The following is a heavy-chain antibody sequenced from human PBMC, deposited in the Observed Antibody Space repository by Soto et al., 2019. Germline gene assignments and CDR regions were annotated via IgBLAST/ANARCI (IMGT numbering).Heavy chain of an antibody. V-gene: IGHV3-15*01. CDR1: GFTCGNAW. J-gene: IGHJ4*02. D-gene: IGHD3-22*01. CDR2: IKSKTDGGTT. CDR3: VRATYFSDSSGYTRCLAY. Sequence: PGGSLRLSCAASGFTCGNAWMSWVRQAPGKGLEWVGRIKSKTDGGTTDYAAPVKGRFTISRDESKNSAYLQMNSLKTEDTAVYYCVRATYFSDSSGYTRCLAYSGQRTLVTVSS.